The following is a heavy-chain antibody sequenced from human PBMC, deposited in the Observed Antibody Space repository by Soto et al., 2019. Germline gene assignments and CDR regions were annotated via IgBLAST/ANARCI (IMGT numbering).Heavy chain of an antibody. CDR3: ARDRSTYGGGGTGEVKENWFDP. CDR1: GGSISRYY. V-gene: IGHV4-59*01. Sequence: LSLTCTVSGGSISRYYWSWIRQSPGKGLEWIGYAYYSGSTDYNPSLKSRVTMSVDTSKNQVSLKLNSVTTADTAVYYCARDRSTYGGGGTGEVKENWFDPWGPGTLVTVSS. J-gene: IGHJ5*02. CDR2: AYYSGST. D-gene: IGHD2-8*01.